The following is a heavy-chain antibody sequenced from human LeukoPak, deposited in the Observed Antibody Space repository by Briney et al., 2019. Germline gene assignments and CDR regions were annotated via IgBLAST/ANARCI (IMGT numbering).Heavy chain of an antibody. J-gene: IGHJ1*01. Sequence: PSETLSLTCTVSGGSISSGGYYWSWIRQHPGKGLEWIGYIYYSGSTYYNPSLKSRVTISVDTSKNQFSLKLSSVTAADTAVYYCARVMLTFGGVIVEYFQHWGQGTLVTVSS. CDR2: IYYSGST. D-gene: IGHD3-16*02. CDR3: ARVMLTFGGVIVEYFQH. CDR1: GGSISSGGYY. V-gene: IGHV4-31*03.